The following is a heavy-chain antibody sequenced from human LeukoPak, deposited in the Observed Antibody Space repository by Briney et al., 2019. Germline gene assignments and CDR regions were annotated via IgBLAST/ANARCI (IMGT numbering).Heavy chain of an antibody. D-gene: IGHD3-3*02. CDR3: ARYISTGD. J-gene: IGHJ4*02. CDR1: GFTFSSYW. Sequence: GGSLRLSCAASGFTFSSYWMTWVRQAPGKGLEWVANIKRDGSGKSYVDSVRGRFTISRDNAKNSLYLQMDSLRAEDTAVYYCARYISTGDWGQGTLVTVSS. V-gene: IGHV3-7*01. CDR2: IKRDGSGK.